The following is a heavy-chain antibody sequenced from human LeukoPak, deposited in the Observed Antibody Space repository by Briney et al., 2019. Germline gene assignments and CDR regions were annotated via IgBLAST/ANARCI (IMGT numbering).Heavy chain of an antibody. D-gene: IGHD6-19*01. J-gene: IGHJ4*02. CDR2: IWYDGSHK. CDR3: ARGGIQVSGIDEFDY. CDR1: GSSFSSYG. V-gene: IGHV3-33*01. Sequence: PGGSLRLSCAASGSSFSSYGMHWVRQAPGKGLEWVAVIWYDGSHKYYADSVKGRFTISRENAESSLYLQMNSLRAEDTAVYYCARGGIQVSGIDEFDYWGQGTLVTVSS.